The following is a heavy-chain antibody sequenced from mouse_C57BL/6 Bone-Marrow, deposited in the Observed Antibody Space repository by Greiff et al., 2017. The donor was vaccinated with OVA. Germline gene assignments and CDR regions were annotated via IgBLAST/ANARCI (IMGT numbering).Heavy chain of an antibody. Sequence: QVTLKVCGPGILQPSQTLSLTCSFSGFSLSTFGMGVGWIRPPSGKGLELLAHIWWDDDKYYNPALKRRLTISKDTSTNQVFLKIANVDTADTATYYCARIARGYSAWCAYWGQGTLVTVSA. D-gene: IGHD2-3*01. CDR2: IWWDDDK. CDR3: ARIARGYSAWCAY. J-gene: IGHJ3*01. CDR1: GFSLSTFGMG. V-gene: IGHV8-8*01.